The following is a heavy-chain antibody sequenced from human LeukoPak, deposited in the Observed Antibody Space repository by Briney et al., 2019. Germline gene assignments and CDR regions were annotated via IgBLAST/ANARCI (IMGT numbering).Heavy chain of an antibody. J-gene: IGHJ4*02. V-gene: IGHV4-59*11. CDR2: ISYSGST. CDR1: GGPISSHY. D-gene: IGHD4-11*01. Sequence: SETLSLTCTVSGGPISSHYWSWIRQPPGKRLEWIGCISYSGSTNYNPSLKSRVTISVDTSKNQFSLKLSSVTAADTAVYYCARVGPNDYCNYPLDYWGQGTLVTVSS. CDR3: ARVGPNDYCNYPLDY.